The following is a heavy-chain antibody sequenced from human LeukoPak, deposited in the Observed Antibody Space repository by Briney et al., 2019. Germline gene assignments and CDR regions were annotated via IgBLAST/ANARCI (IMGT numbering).Heavy chain of an antibody. Sequence: PSETLSLTCTVSGGSISGGDSHWSWIRQPPGKGLEWIGYIFYSGNIYYNPSLKSRLTISLDMSKNQFSLKLSSVTAADTAVYYCARAPGVAEVGRLDLWGRGTLVTVSS. D-gene: IGHD7-27*01. J-gene: IGHJ2*01. CDR3: ARAPGVAEVGRLDL. CDR1: GGSISGGDSH. V-gene: IGHV4-30-4*01. CDR2: IFYSGNI.